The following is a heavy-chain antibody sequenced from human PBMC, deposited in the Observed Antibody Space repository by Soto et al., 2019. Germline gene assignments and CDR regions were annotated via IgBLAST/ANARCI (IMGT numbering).Heavy chain of an antibody. CDR1: GGSISSDY. CDR2: MYYSGST. V-gene: IGHV4-59*01. CDR3: ARQRTPYCSGGSCYGWFDP. D-gene: IGHD2-15*01. J-gene: IGHJ5*02. Sequence: KASETLSLTCTVSGGSISSDYWSWIRQPPGKGLEWIGYMYYSGSTNYNPSLKSRVTMSVDTSKNQFSLKLSSVTAADTAVYYCARQRTPYCSGGSCYGWFDPWGQGTLVTVSS.